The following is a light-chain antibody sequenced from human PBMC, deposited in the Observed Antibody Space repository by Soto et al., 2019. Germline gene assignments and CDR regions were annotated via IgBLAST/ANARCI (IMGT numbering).Light chain of an antibody. Sequence: EIVMTQSPATLSVSPGERATLSCRASQRVSSNLAWYQQKPGQAPRLLIYGASTRATGIPARFSGSGSGTEFTLTISSRQSEDFAVYYGQKYNNWPLTFGGGTKVEIK. CDR2: GAS. CDR3: QKYNNWPLT. V-gene: IGKV3-15*01. J-gene: IGKJ4*01. CDR1: QRVSSN.